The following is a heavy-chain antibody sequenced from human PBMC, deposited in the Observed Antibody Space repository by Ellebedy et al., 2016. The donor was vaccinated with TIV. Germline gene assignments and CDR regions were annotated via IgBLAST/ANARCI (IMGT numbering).Heavy chain of an antibody. CDR2: ISAYNGDT. D-gene: IGHD2/OR15-2a*01. J-gene: IGHJ5*02. V-gene: IGHV1-18*04. CDR1: GYTFSSYG. Sequence: ASVKVSCKASGYTFSSYGISWVRQAPGQGLEWMGWISAYNGDTNYAQKFQGRVTMTTDTFASTAYMELRSLRSDDTAVYYCARGFYEKFDPWGQGALVTVSS. CDR3: ARGFYEKFDP.